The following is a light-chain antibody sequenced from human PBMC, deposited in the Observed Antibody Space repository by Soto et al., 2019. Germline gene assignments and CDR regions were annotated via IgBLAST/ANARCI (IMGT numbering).Light chain of an antibody. CDR1: QDIRTS. V-gene: IGKV1-33*01. CDR2: GAS. Sequence: DIQMTQSPSSLSASVGARVSITCQASQDIRTSLSWFQHKPGRAPKLLIYGASYLETGVPSRFRGSGSGTDFTFTITSLQPEDIATYYCLHYNNLPPFTFGPGTIVDIK. J-gene: IGKJ3*01. CDR3: LHYNNLPPFT.